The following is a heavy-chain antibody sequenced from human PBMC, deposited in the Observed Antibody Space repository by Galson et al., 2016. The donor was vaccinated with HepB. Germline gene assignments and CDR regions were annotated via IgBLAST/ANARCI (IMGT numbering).Heavy chain of an antibody. V-gene: IGHV3-23*01. CDR2: ISGSGAST. J-gene: IGHJ4*02. CDR3: AKEPQKYSSGWYYYN. D-gene: IGHD6-19*01. CDR1: GFTFSSCP. Sequence: SLRLSCAASGFTFSSCPMSWVRQAPGRGLEWVSGISGSGASTTYADSVKGRFTISRDNSKNALHLQMNSLRAEDTAMYFCAKEPQKYSSGWYYYNWGQGALVTVSS.